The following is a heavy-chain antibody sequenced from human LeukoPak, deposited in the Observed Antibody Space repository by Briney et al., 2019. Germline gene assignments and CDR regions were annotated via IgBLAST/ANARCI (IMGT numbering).Heavy chain of an antibody. CDR3: ARGFGVAYYYSMDV. Sequence: GGSLRLSCAASGFTFSNFEMNWVRQAPGKGLEWVSYIDFSGSTIYYADSVKGRFTISRDNARNSLSLQMISLRAEDTGVYYCARGFGVAYYYSMDVWGKGTTVTISS. J-gene: IGHJ6*03. V-gene: IGHV3-48*03. CDR2: IDFSGSTI. D-gene: IGHD3-3*01. CDR1: GFTFSNFE.